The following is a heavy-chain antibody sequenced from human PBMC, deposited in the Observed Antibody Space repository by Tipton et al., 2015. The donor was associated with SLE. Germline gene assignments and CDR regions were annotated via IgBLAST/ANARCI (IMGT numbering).Heavy chain of an antibody. CDR1: GASFSGDS. D-gene: IGHD3-16*01. Sequence: TLSLTCGVSGASFSGDSWSWIRQPAGKGLEWIGRLYSSGPTYYNPSLKSRVTMSEDTSKNQFSLTLTSVTASDAAVYYCASGGGNYYFDFWGQGTRVTVSS. V-gene: IGHV4-4*07. J-gene: IGHJ4*02. CDR3: ASGGGNYYFDF. CDR2: LYSSGPT.